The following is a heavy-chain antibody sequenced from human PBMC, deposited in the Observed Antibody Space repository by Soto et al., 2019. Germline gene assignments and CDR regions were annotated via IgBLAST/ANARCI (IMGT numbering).Heavy chain of an antibody. V-gene: IGHV4-39*01. CDR2: IYYSGST. CDR3: ARRDYDFWSGYYSLSGFDP. CDR1: GGSISSSSYY. J-gene: IGHJ5*02. D-gene: IGHD3-3*01. Sequence: PSETLSLTCTVSGGSISSSSYYWGWIRQPPGKGLEWIGSIYYSGSTYYNPSLKSRVTISVDTSKNQFSLKLSSVTAADTAVYYCARRDYDFWSGYYSLSGFDPWGQGTLVTVSS.